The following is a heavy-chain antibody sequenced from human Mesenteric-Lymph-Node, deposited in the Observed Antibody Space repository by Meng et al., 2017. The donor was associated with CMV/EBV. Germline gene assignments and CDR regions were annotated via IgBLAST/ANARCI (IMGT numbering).Heavy chain of an antibody. CDR3: GRDPHDFWSGKNWCDS. CDR1: GFTFSSFA. CDR2: IRYDGGKD. J-gene: IGHJ5*01. V-gene: IGHV3-30*02. D-gene: IGHD3-3*01. Sequence: GESLKISCAASGFTFSSFAMNWVRQAPGKGLEWVTFIRYDGGKDYYAESVKGRFTISRDNSMNRLYLQMNSLRPEDTAVYYCGRDPHDFWSGKNWCDSWGQGTLVTVSS.